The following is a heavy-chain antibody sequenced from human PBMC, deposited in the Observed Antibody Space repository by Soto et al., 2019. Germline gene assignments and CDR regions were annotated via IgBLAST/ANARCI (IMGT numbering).Heavy chain of an antibody. V-gene: IGHV2-5*02. J-gene: IGHJ4*02. CDR3: AHKEFRTSSPFDF. CDR1: GFSLTTNGVG. CDR2: INWDDDR. Sequence: QITLKESGPALVKPTQTLTLTCTFSGFSLTTNGVGVAWIRQPPGKALEWLALINWDDDRHYNPSLTSRLTNPKDTPKNPVVPTMTNMDPVDTATYYCAHKEFRTSSPFDFGGPGILVTVSS.